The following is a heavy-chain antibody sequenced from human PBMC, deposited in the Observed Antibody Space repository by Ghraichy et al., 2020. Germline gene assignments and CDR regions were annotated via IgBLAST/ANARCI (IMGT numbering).Heavy chain of an antibody. CDR2: ISYDGSHK. D-gene: IGHD2-15*01. CDR1: GITFRSYG. Sequence: GGSLRLSCAASGITFRSYGMHWVRQAPGKGLEWVALISYDGSHKNYADSVKGRFTISRDNSKNTLYLQMNSLRPEDTAVYYCAKDVGGGGYWGQGTLVTVSS. V-gene: IGHV3-30*18. CDR3: AKDVGGGGY. J-gene: IGHJ4*02.